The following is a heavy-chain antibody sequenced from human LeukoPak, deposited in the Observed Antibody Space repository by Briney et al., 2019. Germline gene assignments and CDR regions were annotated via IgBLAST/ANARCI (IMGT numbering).Heavy chain of an antibody. D-gene: IGHD3-16*01. J-gene: IGHJ4*02. CDR2: ISYDGSNK. CDR1: GFTFSSYG. V-gene: IGHV3-30*18. CDR3: AKDFHGGHDY. Sequence: GGSLRLSCAASGFTFSSYGMHWVRQAPGKGLEWVAAISYDGSNKYYADSVKGRFTISRDNSKTTLYLQMSSLRAEDTAVYYCAKDFHGGHDYWGQGTLVTVSS.